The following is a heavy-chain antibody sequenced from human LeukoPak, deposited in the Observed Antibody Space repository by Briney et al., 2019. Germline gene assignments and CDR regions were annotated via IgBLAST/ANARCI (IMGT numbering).Heavy chain of an antibody. V-gene: IGHV4-34*01. Sequence: PSETLSLTCAVYGGSFSGYYWSWIRQPPGKGLEWIGEINHSGSAYYNPSLKSRVTISVDTSKNQFSLKLSSVTAADTAVYYCARDLDSSSYGAFDIWGQGTMVTVSS. CDR1: GGSFSGYY. J-gene: IGHJ3*02. CDR2: INHSGSA. CDR3: ARDLDSSSYGAFDI. D-gene: IGHD6-13*01.